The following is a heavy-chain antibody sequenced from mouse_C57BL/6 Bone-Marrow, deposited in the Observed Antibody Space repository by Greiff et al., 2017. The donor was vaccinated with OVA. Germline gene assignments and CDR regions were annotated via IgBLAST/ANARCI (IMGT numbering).Heavy chain of an antibody. CDR1: GYTFTSYW. J-gene: IGHJ2*01. CDR3: ARSDYSNYALYYFDY. Sequence: QVQLQQPGTELVKPGASVKLSCKASGYTFTSYWMHWVKQRPGQGLEWIGNINPSNGGTNYTEKFKSKATLPVDKSSSTAYLQLSSLTSEDSAVYYCARSDYSNYALYYFDYWGQGATLTVSS. V-gene: IGHV1-53*01. CDR2: INPSNGGT. D-gene: IGHD2-5*01.